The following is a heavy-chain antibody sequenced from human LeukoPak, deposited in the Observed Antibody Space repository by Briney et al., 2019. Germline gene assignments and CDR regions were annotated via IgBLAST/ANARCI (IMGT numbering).Heavy chain of an antibody. J-gene: IGHJ4*02. V-gene: IGHV1-18*01. CDR1: GYTFTSYG. CDR2: ISAYNGNT. D-gene: IGHD6-6*01. CDR3: ARSLYSSSSPIDY. Sequence: GASVKVSCKASGYTFTSYGISWVRQAPGQGLEWMGWISAYNGNTNYAQKLQGRVTMTTDTSTSTAYIELRSLRSDDTAVYYCARSLYSSSSPIDYWGQGTLVTVSS.